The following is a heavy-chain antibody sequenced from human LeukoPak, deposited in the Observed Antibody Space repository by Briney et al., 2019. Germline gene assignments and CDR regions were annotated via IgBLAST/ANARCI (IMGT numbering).Heavy chain of an antibody. CDR2: ISWNSGSI. D-gene: IGHD5-18*01. J-gene: IGHJ3*02. Sequence: GGSLRLSCAASGFTFDDYAMHWVRQAPGKGLEWVSGISWNSGSIGYADSVKGRFTISRGNAKNSLYLQMNSLRAEDTALYYCAKDSEYSYGSGAFGIWGQGTMVTVSS. CDR3: AKDSEYSYGSGAFGI. V-gene: IGHV3-9*01. CDR1: GFTFDDYA.